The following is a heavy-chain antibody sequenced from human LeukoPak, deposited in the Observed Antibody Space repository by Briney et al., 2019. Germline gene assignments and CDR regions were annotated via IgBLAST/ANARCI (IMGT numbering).Heavy chain of an antibody. CDR3: ARADYGGNSGAATGDDY. D-gene: IGHD4-23*01. J-gene: IGHJ4*02. CDR2: IIPIFGTA. V-gene: IGHV1-69*06. Sequence: ASVKVSCKASGYTFTSYGISWVRQAPGQGLEWMGGIIPIFGTANYAQKFQGRVTITADKSTSTAYMELSSLRSEDTAVYYCARADYGGNSGAATGDDYWGQGTLVTVSS. CDR1: GYTFTSYG.